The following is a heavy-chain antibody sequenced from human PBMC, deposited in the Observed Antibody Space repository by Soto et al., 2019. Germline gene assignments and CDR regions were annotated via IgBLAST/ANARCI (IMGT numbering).Heavy chain of an antibody. CDR2: ISSSSSYI. D-gene: IGHD3-9*01. CDR3: ARIGYDILTGAYYGMDV. Sequence: EVQLVESGGGLVKPGGSLRLSCAASGFTFSSYSMNWVRQAPGKGLEWVSSISSSSSYIYYADSVKGRFTISRDNAKNXRYLQMNSLRAEDTAVYYCARIGYDILTGAYYGMDVWGQGTTVTVSS. V-gene: IGHV3-21*01. J-gene: IGHJ6*02. CDR1: GFTFSSYS.